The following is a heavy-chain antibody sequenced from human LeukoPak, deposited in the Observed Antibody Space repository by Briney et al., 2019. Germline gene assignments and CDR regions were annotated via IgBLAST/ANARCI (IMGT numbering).Heavy chain of an antibody. Sequence: SGPTLVNPTQTLTLTCTFSGFSLSTSGMCVSWIRQPPGKALEWLARIDWDDDKYYSTSLKTRLTISKDTSKNQVVLTMTNMDPVDTATYYCARTTEMCSSGWLAFDIWGQGTMVTVSS. CDR2: IDWDDDK. J-gene: IGHJ3*02. D-gene: IGHD6-19*01. CDR3: ARTTEMCSSGWLAFDI. CDR1: GFSLSTSGMC. V-gene: IGHV2-70*11.